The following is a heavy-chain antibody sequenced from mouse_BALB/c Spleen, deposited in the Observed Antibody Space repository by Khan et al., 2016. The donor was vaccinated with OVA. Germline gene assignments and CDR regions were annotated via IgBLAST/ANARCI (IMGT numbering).Heavy chain of an antibody. Sequence: QVQLQQSGAELARPGASVKLSCKASGYTFTDFYINWVKQTTGQGLEWIGQIYPGSGNTYYNEKFTGKATLTADKSSSTAYMQLSRLTSEDSAVYFCARMDTTSLDCWGQGTTLTLSS. V-gene: IGHV1-77*01. D-gene: IGHD2-3*01. CDR3: ARMDTTSLDC. J-gene: IGHJ2*01. CDR1: GYTFTDFY. CDR2: IYPGSGNT.